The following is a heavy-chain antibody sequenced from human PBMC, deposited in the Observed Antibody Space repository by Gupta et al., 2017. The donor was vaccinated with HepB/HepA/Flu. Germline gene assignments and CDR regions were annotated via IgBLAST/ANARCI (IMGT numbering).Heavy chain of an antibody. CDR3: ARWGAAAGTAYYYYYMDV. Sequence: QVQLVQSGAEVKKPGSSVKVSCKASGGTFSSYAISWVLQAPGQGLEWMGGIIPIFGTANYAQKFQGRVTITADKSTSTAYMELSSLRSEDTAVYYCARWGAAAGTAYYYYYMDVWGKGTTVTVSS. CDR2: IIPIFGTA. CDR1: GGTFSSYA. D-gene: IGHD6-13*01. V-gene: IGHV1-69*06. J-gene: IGHJ6*03.